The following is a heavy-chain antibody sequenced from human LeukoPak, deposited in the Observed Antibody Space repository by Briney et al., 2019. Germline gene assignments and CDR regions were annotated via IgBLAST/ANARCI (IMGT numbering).Heavy chain of an antibody. CDR3: AELGITMIGGV. CDR1: GFTVSGNY. V-gene: IGHV3-11*04. Sequence: GGSLRLSCAVSGFTVSGNYMSWVCQAPGKGLEWVSYISSSGSTIYYADSVKGRFTISRDNAKNSLYLQMNSLRAEDTPVYYCAELGITMIGGVWGKGTTVTISS. D-gene: IGHD3-10*02. CDR2: ISSSGSTI. J-gene: IGHJ6*04.